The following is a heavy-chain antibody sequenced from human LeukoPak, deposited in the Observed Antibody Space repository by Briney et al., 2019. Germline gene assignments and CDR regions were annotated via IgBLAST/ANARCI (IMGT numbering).Heavy chain of an antibody. CDR2: INPNSGGT. Sequence: ASVKVSCKASGYTFTGYYMHWVRQAHGQGLEWMGRINPNSGGTNYAQKFQGRVTMTRDTSISTAYMELSRLRSDDTAVYYCARESIGGGSWDYWGQGTLVTVSS. D-gene: IGHD1-26*01. CDR3: ARESIGGGSWDY. V-gene: IGHV1-2*06. CDR1: GYTFTGYY. J-gene: IGHJ4*02.